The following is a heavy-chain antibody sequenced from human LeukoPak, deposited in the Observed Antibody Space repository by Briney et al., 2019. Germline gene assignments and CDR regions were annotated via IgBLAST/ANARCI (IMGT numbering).Heavy chain of an antibody. Sequence: SETLSLTCTVSGGSISSYYWSWLRQPAGKGLEWIGRIYTRGSTNYNPSLKSRVTMSADMSKNQFSLKLSSVTAADAAVYYCAGEGHYYDSTGYYYGGEDYWGQETLVTVSS. CDR2: IYTRGST. D-gene: IGHD3-22*01. J-gene: IGHJ4*02. CDR3: AGEGHYYDSTGYYYGGEDY. CDR1: GGSISSYY. V-gene: IGHV4-4*07.